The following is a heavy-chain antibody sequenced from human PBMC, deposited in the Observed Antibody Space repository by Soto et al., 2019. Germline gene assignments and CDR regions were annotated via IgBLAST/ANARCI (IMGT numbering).Heavy chain of an antibody. CDR3: AKDITAGTVTNYYYYMDV. D-gene: IGHD4-4*01. V-gene: IGHV3-9*01. J-gene: IGHJ6*03. CDR1: GFTFDDYA. CDR2: ISWNGGSI. Sequence: EVQLVESGGGLVQPGRSLRLSCAASGFTFDDYAMHWVRQAPGKGLEWVSGISWNGGSIGYADSVKGRFTISRDNAKNSLYLQMNSLRAEDTALYYCAKDITAGTVTNYYYYMDVWGKGTTVTVSS.